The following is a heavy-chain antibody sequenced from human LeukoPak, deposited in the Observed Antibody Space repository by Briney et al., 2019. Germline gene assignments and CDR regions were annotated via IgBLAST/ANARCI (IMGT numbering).Heavy chain of an antibody. CDR3: ARNWGELTRLSACDI. V-gene: IGHV4-59*01. Sequence: SETLSPTCTVSGGSISSYNWNWIRQPPGKGLEWSGYIYYTGSTTYNPSLKSRVTISVDTSKNQFSLKLRSVTAADTAVYYCARNWGELTRLSACDIWGQGTVVTVSS. CDR1: GGSISSYN. J-gene: IGHJ3*02. CDR2: IYYTGST. D-gene: IGHD1-26*01.